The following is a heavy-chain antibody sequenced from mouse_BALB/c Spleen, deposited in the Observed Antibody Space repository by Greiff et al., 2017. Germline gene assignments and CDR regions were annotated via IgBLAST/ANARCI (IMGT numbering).Heavy chain of an antibody. J-gene: IGHJ2*01. CDR2: ISSGGST. Sequence: EVKLVESGGGLVKPGGSLKLSCAASGFTFSSYAMSWVRQTPEKRLEWVASISSGGSTYYPDSVKGRFTISRDNARNILYLQMSSLKSEDTAMYYCTRDGGGHYFDYWGQGTTLTVSS. CDR3: TRDGGGHYFDY. V-gene: IGHV5-6-5*01. CDR1: GFTFSSYA.